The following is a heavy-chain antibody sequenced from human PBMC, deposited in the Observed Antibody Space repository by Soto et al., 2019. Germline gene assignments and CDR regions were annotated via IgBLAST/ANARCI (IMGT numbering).Heavy chain of an antibody. CDR1: GGSISSYY. V-gene: IGHV4-59*01. CDR3: GREKEVDYYDYYYYYMDV. CDR2: IYYSGST. Sequence: SETLSLTCTVSGGSISSYYWSWIRQPPGKGLEWIGYIYYSGSTNYNPSLKSRVTISVDTSKNQFSLKLSSVTAADTAVYYCGREKEVDYYDYYYYYMDVGGKGTTATVPS. D-gene: IGHD1-26*01. J-gene: IGHJ6*03.